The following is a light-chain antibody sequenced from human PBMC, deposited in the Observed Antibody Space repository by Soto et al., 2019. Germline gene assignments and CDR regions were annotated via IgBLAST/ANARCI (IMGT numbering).Light chain of an antibody. CDR1: GSDVGSYKY. CDR2: EVS. J-gene: IGLJ1*01. Sequence: QSVLTQPASVSGSPGQSITISCTGTGSDVGSYKYVSWYQQHPGKAPNLIIFEVSNRPSGVSDRFSGSKSGNTASLTISGLQAEDEADYYCASYTSSSTRVFGAGTKLTVL. CDR3: ASYTSSSTRV. V-gene: IGLV2-14*01.